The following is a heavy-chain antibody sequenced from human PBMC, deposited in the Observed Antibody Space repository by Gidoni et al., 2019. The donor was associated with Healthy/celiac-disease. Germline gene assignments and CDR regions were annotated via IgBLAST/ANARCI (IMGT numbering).Heavy chain of an antibody. V-gene: IGHV3-23*01. D-gene: IGHD3-10*01. CDR1: GLTFASYA. CDR2: ISGSGGST. CDR3: AKTRVGGATIYYFDY. Sequence: EVQLLEPGGGLVQPGGSLSPVCAASGLTFASYAMSWVRQAPGKGLEWVAAISGSGGSTYYADSVKGRFTISRDNSKNTLYLQMNSLRAEDTAVYYSAKTRVGGATIYYFDYWGQGTLVTVSS. J-gene: IGHJ4*02.